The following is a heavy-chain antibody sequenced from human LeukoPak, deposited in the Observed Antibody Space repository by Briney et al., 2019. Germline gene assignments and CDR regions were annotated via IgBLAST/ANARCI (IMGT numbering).Heavy chain of an antibody. D-gene: IGHD7-27*01. Sequence: SETLSLTCTVSGGSIRSFYWGWIRQSPGKGLEWIGYIYYTGSTNYNPSLKSRVTILVDTSKSQFSLKLSSVTAADTAVYYCARWNNWGIRYFVYWGQGTLVTVSS. V-gene: IGHV4-59*08. CDR2: IYYTGST. CDR3: ARWNNWGIRYFVY. CDR1: GGSIRSFY. J-gene: IGHJ4*02.